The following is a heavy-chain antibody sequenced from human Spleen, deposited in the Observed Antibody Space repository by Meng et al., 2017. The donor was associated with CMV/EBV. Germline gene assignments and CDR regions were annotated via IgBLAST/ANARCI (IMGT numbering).Heavy chain of an antibody. CDR3: AKDSTSDWFTSDYYGMDV. CDR2: ITWSGGTT. V-gene: IGHV3-23*01. Sequence: GESLKISCAASGFTFSSFAMSWVRQAPGKGLEWVSSITWSGGTTYADSVKGRLTTSRDNSKNTLYLQMNSLRAEDKAIYFCAKDSTSDWFTSDYYGMDVWGQGTTVTVSS. CDR1: GFTFSSFA. D-gene: IGHD3-9*01. J-gene: IGHJ6*02.